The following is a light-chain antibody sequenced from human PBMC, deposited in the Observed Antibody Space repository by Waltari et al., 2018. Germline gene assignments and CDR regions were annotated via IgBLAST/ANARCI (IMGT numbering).Light chain of an antibody. J-gene: IGLJ3*02. V-gene: IGLV2-14*01. Sequence: QSALTQPASVSGSPGQSITIPCPGTSSDVGGYNYVSWYQQHPGKAPKLMIYEVSNRPSGVSNRFSGSKSGNTASLTISGLQAEDEADYYCSSYTSSSTLWVFGGGTKLTVL. CDR3: SSYTSSSTLWV. CDR1: SSDVGGYNY. CDR2: EVS.